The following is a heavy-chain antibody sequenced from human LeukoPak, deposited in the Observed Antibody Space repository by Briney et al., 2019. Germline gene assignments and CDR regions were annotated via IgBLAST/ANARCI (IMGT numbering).Heavy chain of an antibody. Sequence: SETLSLTCTVSGGSISSYYWSWIRQPPGKGLEWIGYIYTSGSTNYNPSLKSRVTISVDTSKNQFSLKLSSVTAADTAVYYCARVGQGGWFDPWGQGTLVTVSS. J-gene: IGHJ5*02. CDR1: GGSISSYY. CDR3: ARVGQGGWFDP. CDR2: IYTSGST. D-gene: IGHD2-15*01. V-gene: IGHV4-4*09.